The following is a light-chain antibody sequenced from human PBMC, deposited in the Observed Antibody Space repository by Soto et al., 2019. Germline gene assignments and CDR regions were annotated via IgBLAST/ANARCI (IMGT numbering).Light chain of an antibody. V-gene: IGKV1-27*01. CDR1: QGISNS. CDR3: QTYGSARVT. Sequence: DIQMTQSPSSLSASVGDRVTITCRASQGISNSLAWYQQNAGKSPKLLIYAASNLQSGVPSRFSGSGSGTDFSLTISSLQPEDVATYYCQTYGSARVTFGGGTKVEIK. CDR2: AAS. J-gene: IGKJ4*01.